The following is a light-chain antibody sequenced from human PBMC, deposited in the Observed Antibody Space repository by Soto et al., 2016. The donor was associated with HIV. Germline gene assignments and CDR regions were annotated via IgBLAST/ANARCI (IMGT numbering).Light chain of an antibody. CDR3: NSRDSSGDHVV. J-gene: IGLJ2*01. Sequence: SSELTQDPPVSVALGQTVRITCQGDSLRSYYASWYQQRPGQAPVLVIYGKNNRPSGIPDRFSGSSSGNTASLTITGAQAEDEADYYCNSRDSSGDHVVFGGGTKLTV. V-gene: IGLV3-19*01. CDR1: SLRSYY. CDR2: GKN.